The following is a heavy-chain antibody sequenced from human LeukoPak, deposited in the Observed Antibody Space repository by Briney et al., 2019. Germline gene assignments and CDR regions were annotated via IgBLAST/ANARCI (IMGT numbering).Heavy chain of an antibody. D-gene: IGHD1-1*01. Sequence: SQTLSLTCAISGDSVSSNSAACNWIRQSPSRGLEWLGRTYYRSHWVYDYAGSVKGRITVNPDTSKNQFSLQLKSVIPEDTAVYYCARESVAERFDCWSQGSLVTVSS. CDR1: GDSVSSNSAA. CDR3: ARESVAERFDC. J-gene: IGHJ4*02. V-gene: IGHV6-1*01. CDR2: TYYRSHWVY.